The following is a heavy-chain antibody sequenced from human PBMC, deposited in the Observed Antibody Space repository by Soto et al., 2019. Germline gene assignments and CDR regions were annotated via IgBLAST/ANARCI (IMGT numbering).Heavy chain of an antibody. V-gene: IGHV3-23*01. Sequence: DVQLLESGGGLVQPGGSLRLSCAASGFSFSSYAMVWVRQAPGKGLEGVAVIGARGGSSNFADPVKGRFTLSRDNSKNVLSLEMNSLRAEATAIYFCAKGSIEYSASVDNWGQGTLVVVSS. D-gene: IGHD5-12*01. CDR1: GFSFSSYA. CDR2: IGARGGSS. J-gene: IGHJ4*02. CDR3: AKGSIEYSASVDN.